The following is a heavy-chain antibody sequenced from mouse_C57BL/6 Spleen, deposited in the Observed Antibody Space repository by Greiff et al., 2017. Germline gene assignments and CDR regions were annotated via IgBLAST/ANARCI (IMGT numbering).Heavy chain of an antibody. CDR1: GYSITSGYY. V-gene: IGHV3-6*01. Sequence: ESGPGLVKPSQSLSLTCSVTGYSITSGYYWNWIRQFPGNKLEWMGYISYDGSNNYNPSLKNRISITRDTSKNQFFLKLNSVTTEDTATYYCARDRGTTGAWFAYWGQGTLVTVSA. J-gene: IGHJ3*01. CDR2: ISYDGSN. D-gene: IGHD1-1*01. CDR3: ARDRGTTGAWFAY.